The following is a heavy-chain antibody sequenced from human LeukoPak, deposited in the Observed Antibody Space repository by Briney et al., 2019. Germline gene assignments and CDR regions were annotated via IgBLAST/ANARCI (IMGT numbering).Heavy chain of an antibody. Sequence: ASVKVSCKASGYTFTSYGISWVRQAPGQGLEWMGWISAYNGNTNYAQKLQGRVTMTTDTSTSTAYMELRSLRSDDTAVYYCAGHCDFWSGYYALDYWGQGTLVTVSS. J-gene: IGHJ4*02. CDR3: AGHCDFWSGYYALDY. V-gene: IGHV1-18*01. CDR1: GYTFTSYG. D-gene: IGHD3-3*01. CDR2: ISAYNGNT.